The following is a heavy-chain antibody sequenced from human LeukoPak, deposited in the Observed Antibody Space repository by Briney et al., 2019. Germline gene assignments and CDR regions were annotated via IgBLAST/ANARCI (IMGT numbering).Heavy chain of an antibody. J-gene: IGHJ4*02. V-gene: IGHV1-46*01. CDR2: ISPSGGST. D-gene: IGHD2-15*01. CDR3: ARDVDIGVVVAATGY. CDR1: GYTFTSYY. Sequence: ASVKVSCKASGYTFTSYYMHWVRQAPGQGLEWMGIISPSGGSTSYAQKFQGRVTMTRDTSISTAYMELSRLRSDDTAVYYCARDVDIGVVVAATGYWGQGTLVTVSS.